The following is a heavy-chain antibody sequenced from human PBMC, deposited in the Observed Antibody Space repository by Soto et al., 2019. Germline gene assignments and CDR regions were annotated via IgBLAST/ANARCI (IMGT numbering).Heavy chain of an antibody. CDR1: GYSFTSYW. CDR2: IDPSDSYT. V-gene: IGHV5-10-1*01. CDR3: ARHLSRSIAEAGTSQYYFDY. Sequence: GESLKISCKGSGYSFTSYWISWVRQMPGKGLEWMGRIDPSDSYTNYSPSFQGHVTISADKSISTAYLQWSSLKASDTAMYYCARHLSRSIAEAGTSQYYFDYSGQGTLVTVSS. D-gene: IGHD6-13*01. J-gene: IGHJ4*02.